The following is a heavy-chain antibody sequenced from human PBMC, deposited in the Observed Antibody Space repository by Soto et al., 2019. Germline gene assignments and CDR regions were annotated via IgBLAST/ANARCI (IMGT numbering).Heavy chain of an antibody. V-gene: IGHV3-7*03. D-gene: IGHD2-21*02. CDR2: IKPDGSET. CDR1: GLTFSGHW. Sequence: GGSLRLSCAASGLTFSGHWMTWVRQTPGEGLQWVATIKPDGSETFYVDSVKGRFTISRDNARNSLFLQMDSLRAEDTAVYYCTSRPSGMTYHAVFDFWGQGTLVTVSS. J-gene: IGHJ4*02. CDR3: TSRPSGMTYHAVFDF.